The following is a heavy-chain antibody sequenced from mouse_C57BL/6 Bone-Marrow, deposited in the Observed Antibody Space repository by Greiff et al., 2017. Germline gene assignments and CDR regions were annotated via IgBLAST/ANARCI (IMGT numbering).Heavy chain of an antibody. D-gene: IGHD1-1*01. CDR3: ARWSHYYGSSGYYYAMYY. V-gene: IGHV1-80*01. J-gene: IGHJ4*01. Sequence: VQLQQSGAELVKPGASVKISCKASGYAFSSYWMNWVKQRPGKGLEWIGQIYPGDGATTYNGKVKGKATLTADKSSSTAYMQLSSLTSEDSAVYFCARWSHYYGSSGYYYAMYYWGQGTSVTVSS. CDR1: GYAFSSYW. CDR2: IYPGDGAT.